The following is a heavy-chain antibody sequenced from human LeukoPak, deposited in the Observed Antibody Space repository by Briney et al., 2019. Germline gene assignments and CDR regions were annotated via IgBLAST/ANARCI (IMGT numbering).Heavy chain of an antibody. Sequence: GGSLRLSCAASGFTFSDYYMSWIRQAPGKGLEWVSYISSSGSTIYYADSVKGRFTISRDNAKNSLYLQMNSLRAEDTAVYYCARSTSRGRYFDWPTEFDYWGQGTLVTVSS. D-gene: IGHD3-9*01. CDR3: ARSTSRGRYFDWPTEFDY. CDR2: ISSSGSTI. V-gene: IGHV3-11*01. J-gene: IGHJ4*02. CDR1: GFTFSDYY.